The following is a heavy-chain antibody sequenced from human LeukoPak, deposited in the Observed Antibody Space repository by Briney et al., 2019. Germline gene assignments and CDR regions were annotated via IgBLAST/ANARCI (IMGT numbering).Heavy chain of an antibody. CDR1: GFAFSNYW. J-gene: IGHJ4*02. CDR2: IKKDGSDK. V-gene: IGHV3-7*01. D-gene: IGHD2-15*01. Sequence: GGSLRLTCAASGFAFSNYWMSWVRQAPGKGLEWVANIKKDGSDKYYVDSVKGRFTISRDNAKKSLFLQMNSLRAEDTAVYYCTGGPGYWGQGTLVTVSS. CDR3: TGGPGY.